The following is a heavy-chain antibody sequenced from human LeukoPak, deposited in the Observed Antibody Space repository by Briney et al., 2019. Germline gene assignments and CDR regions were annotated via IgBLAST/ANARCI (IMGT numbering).Heavy chain of an antibody. CDR1: GYTFTGYY. J-gene: IGHJ4*02. V-gene: IGHV1-2*02. CDR2: INPNSGGT. CDR3: ARGIDLEDY. Sequence: ASVKVSCKASGYTFTGYYMHWVRQAPGQGPEWMGWINPNSGGTNYAQKFQGRVTTTRDTSTSTAYMELSRLRSDDTAVYYCARGIDLEDYWGQGTLVTVSS.